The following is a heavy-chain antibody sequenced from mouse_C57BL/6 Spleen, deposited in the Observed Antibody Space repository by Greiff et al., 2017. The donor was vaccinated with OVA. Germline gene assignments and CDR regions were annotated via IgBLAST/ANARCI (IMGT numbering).Heavy chain of an antibody. CDR1: GYTFTSYW. Sequence: QVHVKQPGAELVKPGASVKMSCKASGYTFTSYWITWVKQRPGQGLEWIGDIYPGSGSTNYNEKFKSKATLTVDTSSSTAYMQLSSLTSEDSAVYYCARLGVPPYYYAMDYWGQGTSVTVSS. CDR3: ARLGVPPYYYAMDY. D-gene: IGHD5-1*01. J-gene: IGHJ4*01. CDR2: IYPGSGST. V-gene: IGHV1-55*01.